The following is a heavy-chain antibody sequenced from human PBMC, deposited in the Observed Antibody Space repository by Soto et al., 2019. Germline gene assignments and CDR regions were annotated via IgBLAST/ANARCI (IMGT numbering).Heavy chain of an antibody. J-gene: IGHJ5*02. CDR2: IYYSGTT. Sequence: QVQLQESGPGLVKPSETLSLTCTVSGGSISSYYWSWIRQLPGKGLEWIGYIYYSGTTNYNPSLKSRVTISVDTSKNQFSLKLSSVTAADTAVYYCARDRYLGMATTWGQGTLVTVSA. CDR1: GGSISSYY. CDR3: ARDRYLGMATT. D-gene: IGHD5-12*01. V-gene: IGHV4-59*01.